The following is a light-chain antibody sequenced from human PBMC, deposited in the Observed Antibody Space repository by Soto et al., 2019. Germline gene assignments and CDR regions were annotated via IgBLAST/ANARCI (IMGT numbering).Light chain of an antibody. V-gene: IGKV1-5*03. CDR1: QNIGSW. CDR3: LLFNTFPWP. Sequence: TKMNQSPYTLSVSVGDSRSITNRASQNIGSWVAWYQQQPGKGPKFLINKVSNLESGVPSSISGSGSGTEFTITISSLQSDDFATYYCLLFNTFPWPLGEGTKVDIK. CDR2: KVS. J-gene: IGKJ1*01.